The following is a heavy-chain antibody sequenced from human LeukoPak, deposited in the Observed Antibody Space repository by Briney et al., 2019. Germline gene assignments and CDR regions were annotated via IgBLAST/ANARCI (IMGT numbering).Heavy chain of an antibody. D-gene: IGHD3-3*01. CDR1: GFTFSSYG. Sequence: GGSLRLSCAASGFTFSSYGMHWVRQAPGKGLEWVAFIWHDGRNKYYVDSVKGRFTISRDNAKNSLYLQMNSLRAEDTAVYYCARAQNDFWSGYPTKYWGQGTLVTVSS. J-gene: IGHJ4*02. V-gene: IGHV3-33*01. CDR2: IWHDGRNK. CDR3: ARAQNDFWSGYPTKY.